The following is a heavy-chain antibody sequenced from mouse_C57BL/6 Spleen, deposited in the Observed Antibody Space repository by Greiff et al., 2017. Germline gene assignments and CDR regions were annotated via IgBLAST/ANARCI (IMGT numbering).Heavy chain of an antibody. Sequence: EVKLEESGGGLVQPGGSMKLSCVASGFTFSNYWMNWVRQSPEKGLEWVAQIRLKSDNYATHYAESVKGRFTISRDDSKSSVYLQMNNLRAEDTGIYYCTAAYYSNYPFAYWGQGTLVTVSA. J-gene: IGHJ3*01. V-gene: IGHV6-3*01. CDR3: TAAYYSNYPFAY. D-gene: IGHD2-5*01. CDR2: IRLKSDNYAT. CDR1: GFTFSNYW.